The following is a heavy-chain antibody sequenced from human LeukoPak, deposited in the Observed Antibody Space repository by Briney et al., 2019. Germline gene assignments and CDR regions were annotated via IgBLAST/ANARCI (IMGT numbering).Heavy chain of an antibody. D-gene: IGHD6-6*01. Sequence: GGSLRLSCAASGFTFSSYAMSWVRQAPGKGLEWVSGISGSGDNTYYADSVKGRFTISRDNSKNTLYLQMNSLRAEDTAVYYCARGGSSSHYPPYYYYGMDVWGQGTTVTVSS. CDR1: GFTFSSYA. J-gene: IGHJ6*02. CDR2: ISGSGDNT. V-gene: IGHV3-23*01. CDR3: ARGGSSSHYPPYYYYGMDV.